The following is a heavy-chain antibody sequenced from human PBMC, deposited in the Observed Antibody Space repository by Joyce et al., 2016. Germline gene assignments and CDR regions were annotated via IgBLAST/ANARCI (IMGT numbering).Heavy chain of an antibody. CDR2: IYHSEST. J-gene: IGHJ6*02. V-gene: IGHV4-30-2*01. D-gene: IGHD3-10*01. CDR3: ARACGSGSYSYYYGMDV. Sequence: QMQLQESGPGLVKPSQTLSLTCAVSGGSVSSGGYSWTWIRQPPGKGLEWIGHIYHSESTYYNPSLQSRVTMSVDRSKNQFSLKLRSVTAADTAVYYCARACGSGSYSYYYGMDVWGQGTTVTVSS. CDR1: GGSVSSGGYS.